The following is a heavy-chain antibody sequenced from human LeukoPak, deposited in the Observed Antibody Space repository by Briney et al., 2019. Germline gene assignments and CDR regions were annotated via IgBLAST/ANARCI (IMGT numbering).Heavy chain of an antibody. D-gene: IGHD5-12*01. V-gene: IGHV4-38-2*01. J-gene: IGHJ4*02. CDR1: GYSISSGYY. Sequence: PSETLSLTCAVSGYSISSGYYWGWIRQPPGKGREWIGSIYYSGSTYYNPSLKSRVTISVDTSKNQFSLKLSSVTAADTAVYYCARVATTTNPPQRPFDYWGQGTLVTVSS. CDR2: IYYSGST. CDR3: ARVATTTNPPQRPFDY.